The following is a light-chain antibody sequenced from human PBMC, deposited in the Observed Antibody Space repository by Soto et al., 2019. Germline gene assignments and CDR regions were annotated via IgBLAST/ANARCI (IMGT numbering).Light chain of an antibody. V-gene: IGKV3-20*01. CDR3: QQYDTSPRT. J-gene: IGKJ1*01. Sequence: EMVLKRSPGTLSWSRMEIGSLSFMASQSLSSSFLAWYQQKPGQAPRLLIYGAPSRATGIPDRFSGSGSGAVFTLTISRLEPEDFAVYYCQQYDTSPRTFGQGTKVDIK. CDR1: QSLSSSF. CDR2: GAP.